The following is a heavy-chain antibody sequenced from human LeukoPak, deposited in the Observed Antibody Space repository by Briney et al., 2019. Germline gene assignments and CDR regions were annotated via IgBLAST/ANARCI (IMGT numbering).Heavy chain of an antibody. Sequence: PGGSLRLSCAASGFTFSSYSMNWVRQAPGKGLEWVSYISSSSSTIYYADSVKGRFTISRDNAKNSLYLQMNSLRAEDTAVYYCARDHLAPYFASYSSSSGTFDYWGQGTLVTVSS. CDR3: ARDHLAPYFASYSSSSGTFDY. V-gene: IGHV3-48*01. CDR1: GFTFSSYS. D-gene: IGHD6-6*01. J-gene: IGHJ4*02. CDR2: ISSSSSTI.